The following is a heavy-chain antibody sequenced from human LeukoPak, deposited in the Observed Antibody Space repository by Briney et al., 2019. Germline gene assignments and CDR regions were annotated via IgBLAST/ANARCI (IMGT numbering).Heavy chain of an antibody. Sequence: GSLRLXXAASGFXXSSYSMNXVRQAPGKGLEWVSHITASGTAMFYADSVKGRFTISRDNAKNSLYLQMNSLRDEDTAVYYCASSGSYRFDYWGQGTLVTVSS. D-gene: IGHD1-26*01. J-gene: IGHJ4*02. CDR1: GFXXSSYS. CDR2: ITASGTAM. CDR3: ASSGSYRFDY. V-gene: IGHV3-48*02.